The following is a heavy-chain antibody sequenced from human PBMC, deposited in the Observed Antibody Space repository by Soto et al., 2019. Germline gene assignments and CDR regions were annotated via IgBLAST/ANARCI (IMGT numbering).Heavy chain of an antibody. Sequence: GASVKVSCKASGYTFTSYAMHWVRQAPGQRLEWMGWINAGNGNTKYSQKFQGRVTITRDTSASTAYMELSSLGSEDTAVYYCAKDLLAGTPPYGMDVWGQGTTVTVSS. CDR1: GYTFTSYA. J-gene: IGHJ6*02. CDR3: AKDLLAGTPPYGMDV. V-gene: IGHV1-3*01. CDR2: INAGNGNT. D-gene: IGHD6-13*01.